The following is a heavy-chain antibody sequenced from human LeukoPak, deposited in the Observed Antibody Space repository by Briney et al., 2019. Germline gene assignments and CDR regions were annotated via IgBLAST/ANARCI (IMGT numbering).Heavy chain of an antibody. CDR1: GGSISSDY. CDR2: IYYTGST. J-gene: IGHJ6*03. V-gene: IGHV4-59*08. CDR3: TRFASPYYYMDV. Sequence: SSETLSLTCTVSGGSISSDYWSWIRQPPGKGLEWIGYIYYTGSTNYSPSLKSRDTISIDTSRKQLSLNLRSVTAADAAVYHCTRFASPYYYMDVWGKGTTVTVSS.